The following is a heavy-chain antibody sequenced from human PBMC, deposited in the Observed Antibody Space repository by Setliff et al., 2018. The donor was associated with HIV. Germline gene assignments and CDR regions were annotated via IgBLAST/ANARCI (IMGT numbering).Heavy chain of an antibody. V-gene: IGHV1-69*11. CDR1: GGTFNNYV. J-gene: IGHJ5*02. Sequence: SVKVSCKAAGGTFNNYVFSWVRKAPGRGLEWIGTIIPILDTTNYAQKFQDRVTITTDESTSTAYTELRSLTSEDTAVYYCARDLDEAVRDADNYVPLDLWGQGTLVTVSS. CDR2: IIPILDTT. D-gene: IGHD3-16*01. CDR3: ARDLDEAVRDADNYVPLDL.